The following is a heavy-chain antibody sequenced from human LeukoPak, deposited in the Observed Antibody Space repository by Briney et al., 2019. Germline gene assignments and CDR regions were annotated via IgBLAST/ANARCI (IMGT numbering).Heavy chain of an antibody. V-gene: IGHV4-59*01. CDR3: ARTVGYGDYHWFDP. CDR1: GGSISSYY. J-gene: IGHJ5*02. D-gene: IGHD4-17*01. Sequence: SETLSLTCTVSGGSISSYYWSWIRQPPGKGLEWIGYIYYSGSTNYNPSLKSRVTISVDTSKNQFSLKLSSVTAADTAVYYCARTVGYGDYHWFDPWGQGTLVTVSS. CDR2: IYYSGST.